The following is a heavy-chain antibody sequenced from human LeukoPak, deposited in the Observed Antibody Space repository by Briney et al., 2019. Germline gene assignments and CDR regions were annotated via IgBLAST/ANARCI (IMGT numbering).Heavy chain of an antibody. CDR3: AREGTYYNLLTRSTRTCFDY. V-gene: IGHV4-59*01. J-gene: IGHJ4*02. CDR2: IYYSGST. CDR1: GGSISSYY. D-gene: IGHD3-9*01. Sequence: SETLSPTCSVSGGSISSYYWSWIRQPPGKGLEWIGYIYYSGSTNYNPSLKSRVTLSVDTSKKQFSLKLSSVTAADTAVYYCAREGTYYNLLTRSTRTCFDYWGQGTLVTVSS.